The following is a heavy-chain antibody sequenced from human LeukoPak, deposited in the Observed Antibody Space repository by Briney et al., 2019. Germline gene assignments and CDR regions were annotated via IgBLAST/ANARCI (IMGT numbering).Heavy chain of an antibody. CDR3: ARDRTLGEFDF. D-gene: IGHD3-16*01. Sequence: GGSLRLSCKASGFTFSSYWMHWVRQIPGKGLAWVSRINGDGSDTNSADSVKGRFTISRDNAKNTLYLQMNSLRAEDTAVYYCARDRTLGEFDFWGQGTLVTVSS. CDR2: INGDGSDT. V-gene: IGHV3-74*01. CDR1: GFTFSSYW. J-gene: IGHJ4*02.